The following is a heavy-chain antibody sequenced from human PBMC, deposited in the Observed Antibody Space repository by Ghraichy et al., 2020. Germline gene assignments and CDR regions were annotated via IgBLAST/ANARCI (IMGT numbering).Heavy chain of an antibody. Sequence: SETLSLTCTVSGGSISSGGYYWSWIRQHPGKGLEWIGYIYYSGSTYYNPSLKSRVTISVDTSKNQFSLKLSSVTAADTAVYYCARDKGGGNAFDIWGQGTMFTVSS. CDR2: IYYSGST. CDR1: GGSISSGGYY. J-gene: IGHJ3*02. V-gene: IGHV4-31*03. D-gene: IGHD3-16*01. CDR3: ARDKGGGNAFDI.